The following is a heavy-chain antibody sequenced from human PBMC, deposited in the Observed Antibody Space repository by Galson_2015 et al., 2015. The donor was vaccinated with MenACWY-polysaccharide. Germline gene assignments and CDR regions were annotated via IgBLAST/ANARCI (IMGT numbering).Heavy chain of an antibody. CDR1: GYSFTSYW. Sequence: QSGAEVKKPGEPLKISCEGSGYSFTSYWIAWVRQMPGKGLEWMGIIYPGDSDTRYSPSFQGQVTISADKSISTAYLQWSSLKASDTAMYYCARNNYAGLRGYYYGMDVWGQGTTVTVSS. J-gene: IGHJ6*02. D-gene: IGHD5-12*01. CDR2: IYPGDSDT. CDR3: ARNNYAGLRGYYYGMDV. V-gene: IGHV5-51*01.